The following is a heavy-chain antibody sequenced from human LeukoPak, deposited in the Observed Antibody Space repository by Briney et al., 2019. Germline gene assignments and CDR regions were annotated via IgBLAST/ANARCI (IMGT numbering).Heavy chain of an antibody. CDR1: GFTVSSNY. Sequence: GGSLRLSCAASGFTVSSNYMSWVRQAPGKGLEWVSVIYSGGRTYYADSVKGRFTISRDNSKNTLYLQMNSLRAEDTAVYYCAREESEAVAAAFDIWGQGTMVTVSS. D-gene: IGHD6-19*01. J-gene: IGHJ3*02. V-gene: IGHV3-53*01. CDR3: AREESEAVAAAFDI. CDR2: IYSGGRT.